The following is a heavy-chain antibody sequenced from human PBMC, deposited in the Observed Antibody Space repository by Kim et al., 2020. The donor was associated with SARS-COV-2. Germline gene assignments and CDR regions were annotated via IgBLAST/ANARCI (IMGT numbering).Heavy chain of an antibody. V-gene: IGHV1-18*04. D-gene: IGHD3-22*01. J-gene: IGHJ4*02. CDR3: ASAPYYYDSSGYSRLLGY. Sequence: ASVKVSCKASGYTFTSYGISWVRQAPGQGLEWMGWISAYNGNTNYAQKLQGRVTMTTDTSTSTAYMELRSLRSDDTAVYYCASAPYYYDSSGYSRLLGYWGQGTLVTASS. CDR1: GYTFTSYG. CDR2: ISAYNGNT.